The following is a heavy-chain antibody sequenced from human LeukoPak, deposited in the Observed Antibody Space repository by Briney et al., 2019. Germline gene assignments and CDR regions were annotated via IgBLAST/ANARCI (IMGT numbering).Heavy chain of an antibody. CDR2: INPNSGGT. CDR3: ARDRGPAVPAAITSWNYYYMDV. CDR1: GYTFTGYY. V-gene: IGHV1-2*02. Sequence: ASVKVSCKASGYTFTGYYMHWVRQAPGQGLEWMGWINPNSGGTNYAQKFQGRVTMTMDTSIITAYMELSRLRSDDTAVYYCARDRGPAVPAAITSWNYYYMDVWGKGTTVTVSS. D-gene: IGHD2-2*01. J-gene: IGHJ6*03.